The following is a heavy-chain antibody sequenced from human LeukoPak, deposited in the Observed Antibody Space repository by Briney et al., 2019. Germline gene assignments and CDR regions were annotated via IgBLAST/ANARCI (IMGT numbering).Heavy chain of an antibody. J-gene: IGHJ4*02. V-gene: IGHV4-59*01. D-gene: IGHD3-3*02. CDR2: VYYSGST. Sequence: SETLSLTCTVSGGSISTYYWNWIRQPPGKGLEWIGYVYYSGSTNYNPSLKSRVTISVDTSKNQFSLNLTSVTAADTAVYYCARGGIRQTFDNWGQGTLVTVSS. CDR3: ARGGIRQTFDN. CDR1: GGSISTYY.